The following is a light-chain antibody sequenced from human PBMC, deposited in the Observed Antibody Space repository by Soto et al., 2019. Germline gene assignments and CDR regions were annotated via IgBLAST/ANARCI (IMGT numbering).Light chain of an antibody. CDR2: EVS. Sequence: QSALTRPASGSGSPGQSITISCTGTSSDVGSYNLVSWYQQHPGKAPKLMIYEVSKRPSGVSNRFSGSKSGNTASLTISGLQAEDEADYYCCSYAGSSTYVFGTGDQGHRP. J-gene: IGLJ1*01. CDR3: CSYAGSSTYV. CDR1: SSDVGSYNL. V-gene: IGLV2-23*02.